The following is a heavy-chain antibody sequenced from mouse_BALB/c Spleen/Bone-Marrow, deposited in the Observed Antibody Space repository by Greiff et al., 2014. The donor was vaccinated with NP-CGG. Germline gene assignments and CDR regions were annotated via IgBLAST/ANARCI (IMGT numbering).Heavy chain of an antibody. CDR2: IDPANGNT. D-gene: IGHD1-1*01. CDR3: ARYYYGSSYSDY. CDR1: LFTIKDTY. Sequence: VPLPHSSSSLVYPFSSFNFPFPAALFTIKDTYMHWVKLRPVQGLEWIGRIDPANGNTKYDPKFQGKATITADTSSNTAYLQLSSLTSEDTAVYYCARYYYGSSYSDYWGQGTTLTVSS. J-gene: IGHJ2*01. V-gene: IGHV14-3*02.